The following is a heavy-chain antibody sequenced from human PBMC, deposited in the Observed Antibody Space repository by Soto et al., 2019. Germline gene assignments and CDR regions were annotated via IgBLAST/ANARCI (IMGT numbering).Heavy chain of an antibody. Sequence: LSLTCTVSGASISSSSYYWGWIRQPPGKGLEWIGTIYYSVNTYYNPSLKSRVTISVDPSKKQFSLKLSSVTAADTAVYYCAIRHDSTSYINDWGQGALVTVSS. V-gene: IGHV4-39*01. D-gene: IGHD3-22*01. CDR1: GASISSSSYY. CDR2: IYYSVNT. CDR3: AIRHDSTSYIND. J-gene: IGHJ4*02.